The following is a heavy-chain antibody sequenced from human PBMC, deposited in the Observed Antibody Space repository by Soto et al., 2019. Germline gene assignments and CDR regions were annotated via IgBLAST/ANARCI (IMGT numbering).Heavy chain of an antibody. Sequence: ASVKVSCKASGYTFTSYGISWVRQAPGQGLEWMGWISAYNGNTNYAQKLQGRVTMTTDTSTSTAYMELRSLRSEDTAVYYCARPRVGTNAFDIWGQGTMVTVSS. CDR3: ARPRVGTNAFDI. V-gene: IGHV1-18*01. D-gene: IGHD1-26*01. CDR2: ISAYNGNT. CDR1: GYTFTSYG. J-gene: IGHJ3*02.